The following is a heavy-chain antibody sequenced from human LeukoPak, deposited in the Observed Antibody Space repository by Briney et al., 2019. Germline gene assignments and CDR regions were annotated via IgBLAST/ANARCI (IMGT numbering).Heavy chain of an antibody. Sequence: SETLSLTCTVSGGSISSGGYYWSWIRQPPGKGLEWIGYIYHSGSTYYNPALKSRVTISVDVSKNQFSLKLTSVTAADTAVYYCARKGEHYYDSGKLWPAWFDLWGQGTLVPVSA. CDR1: GGSISSGGYY. CDR2: IYHSGST. D-gene: IGHD3-10*01. CDR3: ARKGEHYYDSGKLWPAWFDL. V-gene: IGHV4-30-2*02. J-gene: IGHJ5*02.